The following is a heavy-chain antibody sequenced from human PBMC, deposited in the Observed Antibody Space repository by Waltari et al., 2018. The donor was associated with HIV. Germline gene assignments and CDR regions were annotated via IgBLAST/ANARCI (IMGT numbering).Heavy chain of an antibody. CDR2: INHARSA. Sequence: LQQWGAGLLEPSETLTLTCAVNTARFYDHYYKWIRQPPGGGREWIGEINHARSARYNPSLAGRVTMSVDTSKSHFSLHLTSVSAADTAVYYCAKGSTDFDSWGQGTLVSVS. CDR1: TARFYDHY. V-gene: IGHV4-34*01. CDR3: AKGSTDFDS. J-gene: IGHJ4*02.